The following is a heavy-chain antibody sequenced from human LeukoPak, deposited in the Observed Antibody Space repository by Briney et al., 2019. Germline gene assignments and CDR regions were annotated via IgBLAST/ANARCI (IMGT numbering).Heavy chain of an antibody. D-gene: IGHD3-22*01. CDR2: INHSGST. CDR1: GGSISSSFYY. V-gene: IGHV4-39*07. Sequence: TSETLSLTCTVSGGSISSSFYYWSWIRQPPGKGLEWIGEINHSGSTNYNPSLKSRVTISVDTSKNQFSLKLSSVTAADTAVYYCARVPFPAGRYYYDSSGRKRSGGYFDYWGQGTLVTVSS. CDR3: ARVPFPAGRYYYDSSGRKRSGGYFDY. J-gene: IGHJ4*02.